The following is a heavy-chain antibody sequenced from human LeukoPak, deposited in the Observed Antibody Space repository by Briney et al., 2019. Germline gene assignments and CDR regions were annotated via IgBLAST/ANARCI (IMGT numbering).Heavy chain of an antibody. Sequence: ASVKVSCKASGYTFTSYGISWVRQAPGQGLEWMGWISAYNGNTNYAQKLQGRVTMTTDTSTSTAHMELRSLRSDDTAVYYCARGVGNYYYYGMDVWGQGTTVTVSS. CDR1: GYTFTSYG. CDR3: ARGVGNYYYYGMDV. V-gene: IGHV1-18*01. D-gene: IGHD7-27*01. CDR2: ISAYNGNT. J-gene: IGHJ6*02.